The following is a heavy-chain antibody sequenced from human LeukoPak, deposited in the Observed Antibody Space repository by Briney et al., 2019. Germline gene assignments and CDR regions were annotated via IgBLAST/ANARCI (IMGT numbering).Heavy chain of an antibody. CDR2: VNPDNGGT. CDR3: ARGPATAAFDI. CDR1: GHTFIAYY. Sequence: ASVRVSCKASGHTFIAYYMHWFRQAPGQGLEWMGWVNPDNGGTDSAQKFRGRVTMTSGTSISTAYMELSGLTSDDTAVYYCARGPATAAFDIWGQGTMVTVSS. V-gene: IGHV1-2*02. J-gene: IGHJ3*02. D-gene: IGHD2-15*01.